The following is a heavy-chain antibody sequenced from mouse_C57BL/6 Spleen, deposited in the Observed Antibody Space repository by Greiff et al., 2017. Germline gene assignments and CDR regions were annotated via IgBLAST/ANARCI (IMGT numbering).Heavy chain of an antibody. CDR3: ARTGGYDLYWYFDV. D-gene: IGHD2-2*01. V-gene: IGHV5-17*01. J-gene: IGHJ1*03. CDR1: GFTFSDYG. CDR2: ISSGSSTI. Sequence: EVKVEESGGGLVKPGGSLKLSCAASGFTFSDYGMHWVRQAPEKGLEWVAYISSGSSTIYYADTVKGRFTISRDNAKNTLFLQMTSLRSEDTAMYYCARTGGYDLYWYFDVWGTGTTVTVSS.